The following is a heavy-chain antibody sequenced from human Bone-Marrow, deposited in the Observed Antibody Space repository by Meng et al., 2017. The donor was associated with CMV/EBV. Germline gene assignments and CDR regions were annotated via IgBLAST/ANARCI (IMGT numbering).Heavy chain of an antibody. Sequence: GSLRLSCAVYGGSFSGYYWSWIRQPPGKGLEWIGEINHSGSTNYNPSLKSRVTISVDTSKNQFSLKLSSVTAADTAVYYCARKGPYSSGWYVGYWFAPWGQGHLVPGAS. CDR1: GGSFSGYY. J-gene: IGHJ5*02. D-gene: IGHD6-19*01. CDR3: ARKGPYSSGWYVGYWFAP. V-gene: IGHV4-34*01. CDR2: INHSGST.